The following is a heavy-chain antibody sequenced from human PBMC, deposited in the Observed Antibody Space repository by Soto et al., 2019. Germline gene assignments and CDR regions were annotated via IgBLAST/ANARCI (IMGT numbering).Heavy chain of an antibody. D-gene: IGHD2-2*01. CDR1: GGTFSRYS. J-gene: IGHJ6*02. Sequence: QVQLVQSGAEVKKPGSSVKVSWKASGGTFSRYSITWVRQAPGHGLEWIGRIIPIFGIPTYAQKFQGRVTFTADESTSTAYMELSSLRSDDTAVYYCAREDRDRETGLVPAAIDGMDVWGQGTTVTVSS. CDR2: IIPIFGIP. CDR3: AREDRDRETGLVPAAIDGMDV. V-gene: IGHV1-69*08.